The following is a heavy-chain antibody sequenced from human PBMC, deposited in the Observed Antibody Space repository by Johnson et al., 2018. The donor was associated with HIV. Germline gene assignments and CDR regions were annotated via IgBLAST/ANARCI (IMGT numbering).Heavy chain of an antibody. J-gene: IGHJ3*02. V-gene: IGHV3-30*03. D-gene: IGHD5-24*01. Sequence: QVQLVESGGGLIQPGGSLRLSCAASGFTVSRNYMNWVRQAPGKGLEWVAVISYDGSNKYYADSVKGRFTISRDNSKNTLYLQMNSLRAEETAVYYCARGRWSDGNNPTGAFDIWGQGTMVTVSS. CDR1: GFTVSRNY. CDR3: ARGRWSDGNNPTGAFDI. CDR2: ISYDGSNK.